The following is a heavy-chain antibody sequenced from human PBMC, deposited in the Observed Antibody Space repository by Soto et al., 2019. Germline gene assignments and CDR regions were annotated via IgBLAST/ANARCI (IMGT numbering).Heavy chain of an antibody. CDR2: IYYSGST. J-gene: IGHJ4*02. D-gene: IGHD3-10*01. Sequence: QVQLQESGPGLVKPSETLSLTCTVSGGSVSSGSYYWSWIRQPPGKGLEWIGYIYYSGSTNYNPSPKRRVTISRDTSKNQVSLKLSSVNASDTAVYYCARAPSAMVSGGRHDRFDYWGQGTLVTVSS. V-gene: IGHV4-61*01. CDR1: GGSVSSGSYY. CDR3: ARAPSAMVSGGRHDRFDY.